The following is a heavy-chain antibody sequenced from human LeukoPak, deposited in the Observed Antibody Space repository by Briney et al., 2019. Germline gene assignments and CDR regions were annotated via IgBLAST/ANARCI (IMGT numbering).Heavy chain of an antibody. CDR1: GFTFDDYA. Sequence: GGSLRLSCAASGFTFDDYAIYWVRLAPATGLEWVSGVSWNSGSIGYADSVKGRFTISRDNAKNSLYLQMNSLRTEDTALYYCAKDRDGYNGNFDYWGQGTLVTVPS. J-gene: IGHJ4*02. CDR3: AKDRDGYNGNFDY. CDR2: VSWNSGSI. D-gene: IGHD5-24*01. V-gene: IGHV3-9*01.